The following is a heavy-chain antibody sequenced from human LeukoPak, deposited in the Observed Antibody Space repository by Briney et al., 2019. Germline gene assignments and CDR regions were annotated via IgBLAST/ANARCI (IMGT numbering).Heavy chain of an antibody. J-gene: IGHJ4*02. Sequence: SGTLSLTCAVSGGSISSSNWWSWVRQPPGKGLEWIGEIYHDGSANYNPSLKSRVTISVDTSKNQFSLKLSSVTAADTAVYYCARQEVYCSSTSCYARGYSYGTFFDYWGQGTLVTVSS. CDR2: IYHDGSA. CDR3: ARQEVYCSSTSCYARGYSYGTFFDY. V-gene: IGHV4-4*02. CDR1: GGSISSSNW. D-gene: IGHD2-2*01.